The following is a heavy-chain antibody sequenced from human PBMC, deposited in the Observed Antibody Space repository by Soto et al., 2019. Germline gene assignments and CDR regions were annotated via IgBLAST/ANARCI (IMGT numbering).Heavy chain of an antibody. CDR1: GYTFTSYG. CDR3: ARDQAAYCGGDCYSGETEYFQH. V-gene: IGHV1-18*01. D-gene: IGHD2-21*02. Sequence: ASVKVSCKASGYTFTSYGISWVRQAPGQGLEWMGWISAYNGNTNYAQKLQGRVTMTTDTSTSTAYMELRSLRSDDTAVYYCARDQAAYCGGDCYSGETEYFQHSGQGTLVTVSS. CDR2: ISAYNGNT. J-gene: IGHJ1*01.